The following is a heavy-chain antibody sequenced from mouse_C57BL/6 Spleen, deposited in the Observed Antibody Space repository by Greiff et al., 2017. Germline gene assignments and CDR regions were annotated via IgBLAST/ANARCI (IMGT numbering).Heavy chain of an antibody. CDR1: GFAFSSYW. CDR2: MYPGVGDT. J-gene: IGHJ2*01. D-gene: IGHD1-1*01. Sequence: LQQSGASVMISCKASGFAFSSYWMNWVKQRPGKGLEWIGQMYPGVGDTNYNGKFKGKATLPAAKSSSTAYRQLSSLPSEDSAFYCCASTTSYYYGPDCWGKGTTLTVSA. V-gene: IGHV1-80*01. CDR3: ASTTSYYYGPDC.